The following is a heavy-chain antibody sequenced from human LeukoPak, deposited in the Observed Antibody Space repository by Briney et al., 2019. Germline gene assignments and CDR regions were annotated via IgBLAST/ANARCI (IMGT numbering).Heavy chain of an antibody. V-gene: IGHV3-53*01. Sequence: GGSLRLSCAASGFTVSSNDMSWVRQAPGKGLEWVSVIYSGGSTYYADSVKGRFTISRDNSKNTLYLQMNSLRAEDTAVYYCARGSVDGDYLFSWGQGTLVTASS. CDR3: ARGSVDGDYLFS. D-gene: IGHD4-17*01. J-gene: IGHJ5*02. CDR1: GFTVSSND. CDR2: IYSGGST.